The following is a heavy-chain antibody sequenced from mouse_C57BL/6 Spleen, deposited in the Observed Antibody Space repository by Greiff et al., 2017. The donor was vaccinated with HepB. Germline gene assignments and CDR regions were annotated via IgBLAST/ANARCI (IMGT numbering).Heavy chain of an antibody. CDR2: FHPNSGST. D-gene: IGHD4-1*01. CDR3: ASSLTGTDFDY. Sequence: QVQLQQPGAELVKPGASVKLSCKASGYTFTSYWMHWVKQRPGQGLEWIGMFHPNSGSTNYNEKFKSKATLTVDKSSSTAYMQLSSLTSEDSAVYYCASSLTGTDFDYWGQGTTLTVSS. J-gene: IGHJ2*01. CDR1: GYTFTSYW. V-gene: IGHV1-64*01.